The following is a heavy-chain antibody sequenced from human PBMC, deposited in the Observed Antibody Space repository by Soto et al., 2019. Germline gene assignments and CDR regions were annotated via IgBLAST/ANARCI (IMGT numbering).Heavy chain of an antibody. D-gene: IGHD2-21*02. CDR2: IYYSGST. CDR1: GGSISSGDYY. Sequence: SETLSLTCTVSGGSISSGDYYWSWIRQPPGKGLEWIGYIYYSGSTYYNPSLKSRVTISVDTSKNQFSLKLSSVTAADTAVYYCARGGIVVVPAIPSDAFDIWGQGTMVTVSS. V-gene: IGHV4-30-4*01. J-gene: IGHJ3*02. CDR3: ARGGIVVVPAIPSDAFDI.